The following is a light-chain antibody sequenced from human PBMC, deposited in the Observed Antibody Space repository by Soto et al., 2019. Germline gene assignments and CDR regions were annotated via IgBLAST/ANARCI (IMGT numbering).Light chain of an antibody. CDR2: DAS. Sequence: EIVLTQSPGTLSLSPGERATLSCRASQSVSSSSLAWYQQKPGQAPRLLIYDASRRATGIPDRFSGSGSGTDFTLTISRLEPEDFAVFYCQQYGSSPGTFGQGTKLEIK. CDR1: QSVSSSS. CDR3: QQYGSSPGT. J-gene: IGKJ2*02. V-gene: IGKV3-20*01.